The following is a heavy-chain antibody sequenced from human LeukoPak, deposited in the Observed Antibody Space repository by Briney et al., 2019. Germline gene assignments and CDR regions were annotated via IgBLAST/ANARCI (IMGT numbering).Heavy chain of an antibody. CDR2: IYYSGST. CDR3: ARGSGNYQLYYYYYMDV. J-gene: IGHJ6*03. D-gene: IGHD1-26*01. V-gene: IGHV4-39*07. CDR1: GGSISSYY. Sequence: SETLSLTCTVSGGSISSYYWGWIRQPPGKGLEWIGIIYYSGSTYYNPSLKSRVTISVDTSKNQFSLKLSSVTAADTAVYYCARGSGNYQLYYYYYMDVWGKGTTVTVSS.